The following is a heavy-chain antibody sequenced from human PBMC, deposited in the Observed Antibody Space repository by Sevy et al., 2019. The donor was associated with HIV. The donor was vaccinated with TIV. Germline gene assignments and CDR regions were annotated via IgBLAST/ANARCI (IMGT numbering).Heavy chain of an antibody. V-gene: IGHV4-59*01. D-gene: IGHD5-18*01. CDR3: ARVRDTAMQAKLYYYYMDV. CDR2: IYYSGST. CDR1: GGSISSYY. J-gene: IGHJ6*03. Sequence: SETLSLTCTVSGGSISSYYWSLIRQPPGKGLEWIGYIYYSGSTNYNPSLKSRVTISVDTSKNQFSLKLSSVTAADTAVYYCARVRDTAMQAKLYYYYMDVWGKGTTVTVSS.